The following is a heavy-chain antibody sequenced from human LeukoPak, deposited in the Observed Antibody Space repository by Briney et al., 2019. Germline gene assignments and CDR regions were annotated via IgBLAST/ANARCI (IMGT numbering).Heavy chain of an antibody. CDR3: AKGSYYDSSGSFYFDY. V-gene: IGHV3-23*01. J-gene: IGHJ4*02. CDR2: ISGSGDNT. Sequence: GGSLRLSCAASGFTFSSYAMSWVRQAPGKGLEWVSGISGSGDNTYYGDSVKGRFTISRDNSKNTLYVQVNSLGTEDTAAYYCAKGSYYDSSGSFYFDYWGQGTLVPVSS. D-gene: IGHD3-22*01. CDR1: GFTFSSYA.